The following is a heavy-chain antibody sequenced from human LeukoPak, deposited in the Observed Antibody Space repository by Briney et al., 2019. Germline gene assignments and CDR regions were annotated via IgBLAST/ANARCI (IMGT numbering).Heavy chain of an antibody. CDR1: GFSLGDYW. V-gene: IGHV3-7*01. Sequence: GGSLRLSCAASGFSLGDYWMNWVRQAPGKGLEWLATIKQDGSETHYVDSVKGRLSISRDNAKNPLYLQINSLRAEDTAVYYCARPRSVVVPAAINYWGQGTLVTVSS. CDR2: IKQDGSET. CDR3: ARPRSVVVPAAINY. D-gene: IGHD2-2*01. J-gene: IGHJ4*02.